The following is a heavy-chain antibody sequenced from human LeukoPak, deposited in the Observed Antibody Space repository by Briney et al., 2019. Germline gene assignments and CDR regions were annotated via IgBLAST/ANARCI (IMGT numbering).Heavy chain of an antibody. D-gene: IGHD3-10*01. Sequence: PSETLSLTCTVSGGSISSYYWSWIRQPPGKGLEWIGYIYYSGSTNYNPSLKSRVTISVDTSKNQFSLKLSSVTAADTAVYYCARIGDYGSGSYYLDYWGQGTLVTVSS. CDR1: GGSISSYY. CDR2: IYYSGST. CDR3: ARIGDYGSGSYYLDY. J-gene: IGHJ4*02. V-gene: IGHV4-59*01.